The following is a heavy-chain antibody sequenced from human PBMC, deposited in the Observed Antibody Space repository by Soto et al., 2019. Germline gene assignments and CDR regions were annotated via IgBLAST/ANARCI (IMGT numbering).Heavy chain of an antibody. J-gene: IGHJ4*02. Sequence: QVQQVESGGGLVKPGGSLRLSCAASGFTFSDHYMTWIRQAPGKGPEWLSYISGGGDIISYADSVKGRFIIYRDNAKRSLYLQMNSLTVEDTAVYYCSRDPRLADYWGQGTLVTVSS. CDR2: ISGGGDII. D-gene: IGHD6-25*01. V-gene: IGHV3-11*01. CDR1: GFTFSDHY. CDR3: SRDPRLADY.